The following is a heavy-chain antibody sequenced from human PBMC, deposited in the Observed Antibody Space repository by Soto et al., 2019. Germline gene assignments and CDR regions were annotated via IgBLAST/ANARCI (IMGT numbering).Heavy chain of an antibody. D-gene: IGHD2-21*02. J-gene: IGHJ4*02. Sequence: QVQLVESGGGLVKPGGSLRLSCAASGFTFSDYYMSWIRQAPGKGLEWVSYISGSGTYTNYGDSVKGRFTISRDNANNALYLQMNSLRAEDTAVYYCVRGGSYCGGDCFDYWGQGTLVTGSS. CDR3: VRGGSYCGGDCFDY. CDR2: ISGSGTYT. CDR1: GFTFSDYY. V-gene: IGHV3-11*06.